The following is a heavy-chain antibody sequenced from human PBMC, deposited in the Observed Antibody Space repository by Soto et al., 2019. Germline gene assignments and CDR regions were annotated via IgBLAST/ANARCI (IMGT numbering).Heavy chain of an antibody. CDR1: GGSISSYY. CDR2: IYYSGST. Sequence: SETLSLTCTVSGGSISSYYWSWIRQPPGKVLEWIGYIYYSGSTNYNPSLNSRVTISVDTSKNQFSLKLRSVTAADTAVYYCASRYYDFWSGYMNWSDPWGQGTLVTVSS. J-gene: IGHJ5*02. V-gene: IGHV4-59*01. D-gene: IGHD3-3*01. CDR3: ASRYYDFWSGYMNWSDP.